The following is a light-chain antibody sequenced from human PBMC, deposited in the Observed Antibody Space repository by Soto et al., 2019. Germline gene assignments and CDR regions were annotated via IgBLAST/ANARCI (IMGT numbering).Light chain of an antibody. CDR3: HYYNKWPPG. V-gene: IGKV3-15*01. CDR2: GAS. J-gene: IGKJ4*01. CDR1: QSVSSS. Sequence: EIVMTQSPATLSVSPGERATLACRASQSVSSSLAWYQQKPGQAPRLLIYGASTRATGIPARFSGSGSGTEFTLTISSLQSEDFAVYYCHYYNKWPPGFGRGTKVEIK.